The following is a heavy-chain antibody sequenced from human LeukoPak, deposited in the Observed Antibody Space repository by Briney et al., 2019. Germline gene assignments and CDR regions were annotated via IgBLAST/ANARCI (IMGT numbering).Heavy chain of an antibody. Sequence: SETLSLTCTVSGVSISSHYWSWIRQSPGKGLEWIGYIFNRGSTNYSPSLKSRVTMSVDASKNQFSPKLSSVTAADTAVYYCARDTAIFDYWGQGTLVSVSS. CDR1: GVSISSHY. CDR3: ARDTAIFDY. J-gene: IGHJ4*02. V-gene: IGHV4-59*11. CDR2: IFNRGST.